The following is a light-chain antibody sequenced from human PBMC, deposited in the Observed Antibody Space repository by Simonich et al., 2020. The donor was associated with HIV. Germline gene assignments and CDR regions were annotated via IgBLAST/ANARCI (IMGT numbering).Light chain of an antibody. CDR3: QQYGSSPFT. V-gene: IGKV3-11*01. Sequence: DIVLTQSPATLSLSPGQRGTLSCRASQSVGSYLAWYQQKPGQAPRLLIYDASNRATGIPARFSGSGSGTDFTLTISSLEPEDFAVYYCQQYGSSPFTFGPGTKVDI. CDR2: DAS. CDR1: QSVGSY. J-gene: IGKJ3*01.